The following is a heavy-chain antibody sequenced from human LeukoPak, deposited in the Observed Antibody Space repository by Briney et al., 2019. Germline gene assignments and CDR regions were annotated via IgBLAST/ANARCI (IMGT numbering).Heavy chain of an antibody. D-gene: IGHD3-10*01. V-gene: IGHV1-2*02. J-gene: IGHJ4*02. Sequence: ASVKVSCKASGYTFTGYYMHWVRQAPGQGLEWMGWINPNSGGTNYAQKFQGRVTMTRDTSISTAYMELSRLRSDDTAVYYCARVIVRGDTFDHWGQGTLVTVSS. CDR1: GYTFTGYY. CDR2: INPNSGGT. CDR3: ARVIVRGDTFDH.